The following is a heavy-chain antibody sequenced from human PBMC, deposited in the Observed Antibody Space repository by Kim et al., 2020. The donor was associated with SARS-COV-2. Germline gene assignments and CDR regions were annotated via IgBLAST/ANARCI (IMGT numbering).Heavy chain of an antibody. V-gene: IGHV7-4-1*02. CDR2: INTNTGDT. Sequence: ASVKVSCKASGYTFTGYAMHWVRQAPGQGLEWMGWINTNTGDTTYAQGFPGRFVFSLDTSVSTAYMQISSLTAEDTAVYYCAREYLGRFGFCMDVWGQGTAVTVSS. CDR3: AREYLGRFGFCMDV. D-gene: IGHD3-10*01. J-gene: IGHJ6*02. CDR1: GYTFTGYA.